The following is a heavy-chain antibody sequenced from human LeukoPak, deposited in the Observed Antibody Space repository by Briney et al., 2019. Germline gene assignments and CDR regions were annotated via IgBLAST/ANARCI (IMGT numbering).Heavy chain of an antibody. CDR3: ARVGLEWLFDHYYFDY. D-gene: IGHD3-3*01. V-gene: IGHV4-4*07. Sequence: SETLSLTCTVSGGSISSYYWSWIRQPAGKGLEWIGRIYTSGSTNYNPSLKGRVTISVDTSKNQFSLKLSSVTAADTAVYYCARVGLEWLFDHYYFDYWGQGTLVTVSS. J-gene: IGHJ4*02. CDR2: IYTSGST. CDR1: GGSISSYY.